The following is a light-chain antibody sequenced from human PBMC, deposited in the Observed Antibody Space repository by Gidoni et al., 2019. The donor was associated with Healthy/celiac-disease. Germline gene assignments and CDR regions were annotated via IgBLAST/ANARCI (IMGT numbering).Light chain of an antibody. V-gene: IGKV3-15*01. CDR1: QSVNSN. CDR3: QQYNNCPPFT. Sequence: EIVMTPSPATLSVSPGERATLSCRASQSVNSNLSWYQQKPGKAPRLLIYGASTRTTGIPARFSGSGSGTEFTLTISSLQSEDFAVYYCQQYNNCPPFTFXQXTRLEIK. CDR2: GAS. J-gene: IGKJ5*01.